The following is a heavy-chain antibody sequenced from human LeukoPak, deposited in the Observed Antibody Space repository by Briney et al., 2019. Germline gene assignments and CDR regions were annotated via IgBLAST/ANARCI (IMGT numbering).Heavy chain of an antibody. CDR1: GFTFSNAW. CDR2: IKSKTDGGTT. D-gene: IGHD3/OR15-3a*01. V-gene: IGHV3-15*01. CDR3: TTGGPVTPSDFDI. Sequence: GGSLRLSCAASGFTFSNAWMSWVRQAPGKGLEWVGRIKSKTDGGTTDYAAPVKGRFTISRDDSKNTLYLQVNSLKTEDTAVYYCTTGGPVTPSDFDIWGQGTMVTVSS. J-gene: IGHJ3*02.